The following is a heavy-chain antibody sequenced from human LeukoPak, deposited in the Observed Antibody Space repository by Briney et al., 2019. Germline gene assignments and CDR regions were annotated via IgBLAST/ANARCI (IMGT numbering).Heavy chain of an antibody. CDR1: GDSVSSNSAT. Sequence: SQTLSLTFAISGDSVSSNSATWNWIRQSPSRGLEWLGRTYYRSKWYKYYAVSVKSRITINPDTSKNQFSLQLNSVTPEDTAVYYCARDYYDSSGYSHYDYWGQGTLVTVSS. CDR2: TYYRSKWYK. J-gene: IGHJ4*02. V-gene: IGHV6-1*01. CDR3: ARDYYDSSGYSHYDY. D-gene: IGHD3-22*01.